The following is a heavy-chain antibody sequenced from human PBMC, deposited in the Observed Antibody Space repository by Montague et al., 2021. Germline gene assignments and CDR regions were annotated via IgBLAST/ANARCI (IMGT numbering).Heavy chain of an antibody. Sequence: SETLSLTCTVHGGSFSTYSWNWIRQSPGKGLEWIGEIRHNGSTSYNPSLKSRVTMSVDTSKNQFSLNLTSVTAADTAVYYCARVLYVAVLLVATGWFDAWGQGTLVTVSS. CDR3: ARVLYVAVLLVATGWFDA. CDR1: GGSFSTYS. CDR2: IRHNGST. V-gene: IGHV4-34*01. J-gene: IGHJ5*02. D-gene: IGHD2-15*01.